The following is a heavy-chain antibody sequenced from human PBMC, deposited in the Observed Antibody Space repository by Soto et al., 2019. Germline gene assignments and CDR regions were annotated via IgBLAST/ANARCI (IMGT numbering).Heavy chain of an antibody. CDR3: ARGSMRGYYYYYYGMDV. CDR1: GGSFSGYY. CDR2: INHSGST. J-gene: IGHJ6*02. Sequence: SETLSLTCAVYGGSFSGYYWSWIRQPPGKGLEWIGEINHSGSTNYNPSLKSRVTISVDTSKNQFSLKLSYVTAADTAVYYCARGSMRGYYYYYYGMDVWGQGTTVTVSS. V-gene: IGHV4-34*01.